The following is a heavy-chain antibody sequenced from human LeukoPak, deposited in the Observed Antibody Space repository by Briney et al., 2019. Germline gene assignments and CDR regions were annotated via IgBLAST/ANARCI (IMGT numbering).Heavy chain of an antibody. J-gene: IGHJ5*02. V-gene: IGHV1-69*05. CDR1: GGTFSSYA. CDR2: IIPIFGTA. Sequence: GASVKVSCKASGGTFSSYAISWVRQAPGQGLEWMGGIIPIFGTANYAQKFQGRVTITTDESTSTAYMELSSLRSEDTAVYYCAITPYYYDSSGYFFGLGNWFDPWGQGTLVTVSS. D-gene: IGHD3-22*01. CDR3: AITPYYYDSSGYFFGLGNWFDP.